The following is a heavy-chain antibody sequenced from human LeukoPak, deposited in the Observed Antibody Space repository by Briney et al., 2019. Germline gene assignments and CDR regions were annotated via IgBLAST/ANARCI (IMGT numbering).Heavy chain of an antibody. CDR3: TRRFSDDSSGYFSY. J-gene: IGHJ4*01. D-gene: IGHD3-22*01. CDR1: GFTLSGSA. CDR2: IRSKANNYAT. V-gene: IGHV3-73*01. Sequence: GGSLRLSCAASGFTLSGSAMHWVRQASGKGLEWVGRIRSKANNYATAYAASVKGRFTISRDDAKNTAYLQMNSLITEDTAVYYCTRRFSDDSSGYFSYWGLGTLVTVDS.